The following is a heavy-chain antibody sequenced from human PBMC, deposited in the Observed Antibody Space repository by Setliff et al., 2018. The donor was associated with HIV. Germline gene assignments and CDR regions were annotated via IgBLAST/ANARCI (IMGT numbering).Heavy chain of an antibody. Sequence: SETLSLTCAVSVGSFSDYYWNWIRQPPGKGLEWIGETNHSGSTYYNPSLKSRVTISVDTSKNQFSLKLSSVTAADTAVYYCARDLVYHRLDYWGQGTLVTVSS. J-gene: IGHJ4*02. V-gene: IGHV4-34*01. CDR1: VGSFSDYY. CDR3: ARDLVYHRLDY. D-gene: IGHD2-8*01. CDR2: TNHSGST.